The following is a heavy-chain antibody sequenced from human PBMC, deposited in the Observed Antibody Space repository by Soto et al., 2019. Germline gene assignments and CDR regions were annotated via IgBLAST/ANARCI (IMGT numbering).Heavy chain of an antibody. CDR3: ARGATGYGNFDY. V-gene: IGHV3-74*01. CDR1: GFTFSSYW. J-gene: IGHJ4*02. D-gene: IGHD5-12*01. CDR2: INGDGSSL. Sequence: GGSLRLSCAASGFTFSSYWMHWVRQAPGKGLVWVSRINGDGSSLYYADSVKGRLTVSRDSAKNTLYLQINSLRDEDTGVYYCARGATGYGNFDYWGQGTLVTVSS.